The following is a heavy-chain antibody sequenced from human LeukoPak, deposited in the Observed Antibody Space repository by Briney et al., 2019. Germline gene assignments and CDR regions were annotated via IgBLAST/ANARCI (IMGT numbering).Heavy chain of an antibody. CDR3: AKDLAEWELPGYFDC. D-gene: IGHD1-26*01. J-gene: IGHJ4*02. Sequence: SVKVSCKASGGTFSSYAISWVRQAPGHGLEWMGGIIPIFGTANYAQKFQGRVTITADESTSTAYMELSSLRSEDTAVYYCAKDLAEWELPGYFDCWGQGTLVTVSS. CDR1: GGTFSSYA. V-gene: IGHV1-69*13. CDR2: IIPIFGTA.